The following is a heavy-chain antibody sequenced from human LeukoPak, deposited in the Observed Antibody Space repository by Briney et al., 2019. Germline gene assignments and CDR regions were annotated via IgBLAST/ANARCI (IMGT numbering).Heavy chain of an antibody. V-gene: IGHV1-2*02. CDR1: GYTFTSNY. Sequence: ASVKVSCKASGYTFTSNYIHWVRQAPGQGLEWMGWINPNSGGTNYAQKFQGRVTMTRDTSISTAYMELSRPRSDDTAVYYCARGAESSGWYHYFDYWGQGTLVTVSS. CDR3: ARGAESSGWYHYFDY. D-gene: IGHD6-19*01. CDR2: INPNSGGT. J-gene: IGHJ4*02.